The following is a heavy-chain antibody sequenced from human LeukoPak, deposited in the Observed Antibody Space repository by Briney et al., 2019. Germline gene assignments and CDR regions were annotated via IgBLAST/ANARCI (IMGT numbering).Heavy chain of an antibody. J-gene: IGHJ4*02. D-gene: IGHD3-16*02. Sequence: KPSETLSLTCTVSGCSISSGYYWGWIRQPPGKGLEWIGSIYHSGSTYYNPSLKSRVTISVDTSKNQFSLKLSSVTAADTAVYYCAREKSRLGELSLIDYWGQGTLVTVSS. CDR3: AREKSRLGELSLIDY. CDR1: GCSISSGYY. CDR2: IYHSGST. V-gene: IGHV4-38-2*02.